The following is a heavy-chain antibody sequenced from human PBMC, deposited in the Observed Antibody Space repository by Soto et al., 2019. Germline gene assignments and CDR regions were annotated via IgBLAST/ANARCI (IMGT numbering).Heavy chain of an antibody. V-gene: IGHV4-4*02. J-gene: IGHJ5*02. Sequence: SETLSLTCAVSGGSISSSNWWSWVRQPPGKGLEWIGEIYHSGSTNYNPSLKSRVTISVDKSKNQFSLKLSSVTAADTAVYYFAVDSSGYYSRWFDPWRQRTLVTVSS. CDR1: GGSISSSNW. CDR3: AVDSSGYYSRWFDP. CDR2: IYHSGST. D-gene: IGHD3-22*01.